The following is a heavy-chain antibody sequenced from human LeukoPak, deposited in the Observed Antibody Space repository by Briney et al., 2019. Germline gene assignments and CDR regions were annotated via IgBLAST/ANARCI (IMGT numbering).Heavy chain of an antibody. CDR1: GDSVSRSDSY. J-gene: IGHJ1*01. Sequence: SETLSLTCSVSGDSVSRSDSYWDWIRQPPGKGLEWIGTIYYSGRTYYSPSLKSRVTMSVDPSNNRFSLNLRSVTAADTAVYYCARRRYYDGSGYLEWGQGTLLSVSS. V-gene: IGHV4-39*01. CDR3: ARRRYYDGSGYLE. CDR2: IYYSGRT. D-gene: IGHD3-22*01.